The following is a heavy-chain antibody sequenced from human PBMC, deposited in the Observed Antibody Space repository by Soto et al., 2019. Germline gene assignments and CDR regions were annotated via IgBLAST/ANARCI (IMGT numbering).Heavy chain of an antibody. J-gene: IGHJ6*02. CDR3: AKEAFTGYYYYGMDV. D-gene: IGHD3-10*01. V-gene: IGHV3-30*18. CDR1: GFTFSSYG. Sequence: HPGGSLRLSCAASGFTFSSYGMHWVRQAPGKGLEWVAVISYDGSNKYYADSVKGRFTISRDNSKNTLYLQMNSLRAEDTAVYYCAKEAFTGYYYYGMDVWGQGTTVTVPS. CDR2: ISYDGSNK.